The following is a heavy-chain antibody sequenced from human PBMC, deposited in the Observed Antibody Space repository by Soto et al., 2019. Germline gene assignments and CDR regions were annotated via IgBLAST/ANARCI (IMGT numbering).Heavy chain of an antibody. Sequence: SETLSLTCTVSGGSISSGDYYWSWIRQPPGKGLEWIGYIYYSGSTYYNPSLKSRVTISVDTSKNQFSLKLSSVTAADTAVYYCARAKYYYDSSGYYYNYYFDYWGQGTLVTVSS. CDR2: IYYSGST. J-gene: IGHJ4*02. V-gene: IGHV4-30-4*01. D-gene: IGHD3-22*01. CDR1: GGSISSGDYY. CDR3: ARAKYYYDSSGYYYNYYFDY.